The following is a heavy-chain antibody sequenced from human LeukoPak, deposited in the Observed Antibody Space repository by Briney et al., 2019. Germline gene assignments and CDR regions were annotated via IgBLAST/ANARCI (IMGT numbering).Heavy chain of an antibody. CDR3: ARESHCTNGVCYGGSFDY. J-gene: IGHJ4*02. CDR2: IYYSGST. V-gene: IGHV4-59*01. CDR1: GGSISSYY. D-gene: IGHD2-8*01. Sequence: PSETLSLTCTVPGGSISSYYWSWIRQPPGKGLEWIGYIYYSGSTNYNPSLKSRVTISVDTSKNQFSLKLSSVTAADTAVYYCARESHCTNGVCYGGSFDYWGQGTLVTVSS.